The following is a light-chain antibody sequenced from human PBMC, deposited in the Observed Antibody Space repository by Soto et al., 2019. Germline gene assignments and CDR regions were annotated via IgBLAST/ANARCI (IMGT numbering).Light chain of an antibody. J-gene: IGKJ1*01. CDR3: HQYGSSPGT. V-gene: IGKV3-20*01. CDR2: GAS. Sequence: TPSPGTLSLSSGGRATLSCTASQSVTSNYVAWYQQKPGQAPRLLLFGASIRDTGIPVRFSGSGSGTDFTLTITRLEPEDFAVYYCHQYGSSPGTFGQGTKVDIK. CDR1: QSVTSNY.